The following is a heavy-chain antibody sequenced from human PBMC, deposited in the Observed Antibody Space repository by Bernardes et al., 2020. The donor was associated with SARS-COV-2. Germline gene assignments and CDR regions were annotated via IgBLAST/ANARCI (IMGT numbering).Heavy chain of an antibody. CDR1: GFTFSSYS. CDR3: ARVDCGGDCYSEYSPNDY. Sequence: GGSLRLSCAASGFTFSSYSMNWVRQAPGKGLEWVSSISSSSSYIYYADSVKGRFTISRDNAKNSLYLQMNSLRAEDTAVYYCARVDCGGDCYSEYSPNDYWGQGTLVTVSS. J-gene: IGHJ4*02. V-gene: IGHV3-21*01. D-gene: IGHD2-21*02. CDR2: ISSSSSYI.